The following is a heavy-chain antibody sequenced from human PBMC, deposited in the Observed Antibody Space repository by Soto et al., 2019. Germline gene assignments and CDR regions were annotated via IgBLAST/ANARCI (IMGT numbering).Heavy chain of an antibody. J-gene: IGHJ3*02. V-gene: IGHV3-30-3*01. D-gene: IGHD4-17*01. CDR2: ISYDGSNK. CDR3: ARDGSLYGDYVNAFDI. CDR1: GFTFSSYA. Sequence: QVQLVESGGGVVQPGRSLRLSCAASGFTFSSYAMHWVRQAPGKGLEWVAVISYDGSNKYYADSVKGRFTISRDNSKNXLYLQMNSLRAEDTAVYYCARDGSLYGDYVNAFDIWGQGTMVTVSS.